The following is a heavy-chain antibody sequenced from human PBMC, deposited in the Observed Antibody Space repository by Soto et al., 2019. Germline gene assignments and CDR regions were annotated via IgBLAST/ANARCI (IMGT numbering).Heavy chain of an antibody. CDR1: GYTFTSYG. CDR2: ISAYNGNT. CDR3: ARDSSPYGDYVGFDY. Sequence: QVQLVQSGAEVKKPGASVKVSCKASGYTFTSYGISWVRQAPGQGLEWMGWISAYNGNTNYAQKLQGRVTMTTDTAXXTAYMELRSLRSDDTAVYYCARDSSPYGDYVGFDYWGQGTLVTGSS. D-gene: IGHD4-17*01. J-gene: IGHJ4*02. V-gene: IGHV1-18*01.